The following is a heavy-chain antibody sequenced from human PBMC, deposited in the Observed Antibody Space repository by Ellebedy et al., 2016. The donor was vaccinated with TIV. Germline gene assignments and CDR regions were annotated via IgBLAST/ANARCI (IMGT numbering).Heavy chain of an antibody. CDR1: GYSISSGNY. V-gene: IGHV4-38-2*02. J-gene: IGHJ3*02. Sequence: SETLSLTCTVSGYSISSGNYWGWIRQPPGTGLERIGSMYHSGSTYYNPSLKRRVTISVDMFKNQLSLKLSSVTAADTAVYYCATFRNLDGFDIWGQGTMVTVSS. CDR2: MYHSGST. CDR3: ATFRNLDGFDI.